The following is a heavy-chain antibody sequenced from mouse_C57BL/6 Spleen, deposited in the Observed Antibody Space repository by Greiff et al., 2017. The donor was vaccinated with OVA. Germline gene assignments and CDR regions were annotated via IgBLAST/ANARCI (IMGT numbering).Heavy chain of an antibody. D-gene: IGHD2-3*01. CDR1: GYTFTDYN. V-gene: IGHV1-18*01. CDR3: ARYDGYYGAMDY. J-gene: IGHJ4*01. Sequence: VHVKQSGPELVKPGASVKIPCKASGYTFTDYNMDWVKQSHGKSLEWIGDINPNNGGTIYNQKFKGKATLTVDKSSSTAYMELRSLTSEDTAVYYCARYDGYYGAMDYWGQGTSVTVSS. CDR2: INPNNGGT.